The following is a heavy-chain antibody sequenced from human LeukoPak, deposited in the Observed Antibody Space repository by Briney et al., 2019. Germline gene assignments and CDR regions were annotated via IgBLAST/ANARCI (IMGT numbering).Heavy chain of an antibody. Sequence: GGSLRLSCAASGFTFSSYSMNWVRQAPGKGLEWVSSISSSSNYIYYADSVKGRFTISRDNAKNSLYLQMNSLRAEDAAVYYCARDQIQPTDTYYYYYYMDVWGKGTTVTVSS. CDR3: ARDQIQPTDTYYYYYYMDV. CDR1: GFTFSSYS. J-gene: IGHJ6*03. V-gene: IGHV3-21*01. CDR2: ISSSSNYI.